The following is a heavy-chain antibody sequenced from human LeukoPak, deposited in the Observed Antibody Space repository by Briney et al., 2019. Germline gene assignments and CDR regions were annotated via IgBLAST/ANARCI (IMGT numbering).Heavy chain of an antibody. CDR1: GGSFSGYY. Sequence: PSETLSLTCAVYGGSFSGYYWSWIRQPPGKGLEWIGEINHSGSTNYNPSLKSQVTISVDTSKNQFSLKLSSVTAADTAVYYCARRPAGYYGSGSPVDYWGQGTLVTVSS. CDR3: ARRPAGYYGSGSPVDY. V-gene: IGHV4-34*01. D-gene: IGHD3-10*01. J-gene: IGHJ4*02. CDR2: INHSGST.